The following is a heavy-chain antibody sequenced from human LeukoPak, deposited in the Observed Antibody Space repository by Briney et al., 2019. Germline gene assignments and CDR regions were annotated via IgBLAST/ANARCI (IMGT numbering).Heavy chain of an antibody. CDR2: ISSSSGYI. CDR1: GFIFSTYS. J-gene: IGHJ4*02. D-gene: IGHD3-9*01. CDR3: ARGGLRYFDWSKPSRFDY. Sequence: GGSLRLSCAASGFIFSTYSVNWVRQAPGKGLEWVSSISSSSGYIYYADSVKGRFTISRDNAKNSLYLQMNSLRAEDTAVYYCARGGLRYFDWSKPSRFDYWGQGTLVTVSS. V-gene: IGHV3-21*01.